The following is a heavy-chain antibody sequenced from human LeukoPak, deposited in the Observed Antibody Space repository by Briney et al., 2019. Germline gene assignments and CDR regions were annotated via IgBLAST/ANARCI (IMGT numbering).Heavy chain of an antibody. D-gene: IGHD3-10*01. J-gene: IGHJ4*02. Sequence: GGSLRPSCAASGFTFSSYAMSWVRQAPGKGLEWVSAISGSGGSTYYADSVKGRFTISRDNSKNTLYLQMNSLRAEDTAVYYCAKANLNYYGSGSSQYYFDYWGQGTLVTVSS. CDR1: GFTFSSYA. V-gene: IGHV3-23*01. CDR3: AKANLNYYGSGSSQYYFDY. CDR2: ISGSGGST.